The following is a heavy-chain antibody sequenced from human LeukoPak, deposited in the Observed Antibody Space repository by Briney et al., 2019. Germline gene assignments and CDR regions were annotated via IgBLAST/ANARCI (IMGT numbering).Heavy chain of an antibody. CDR2: ISSSGSTI. CDR1: GFTFSDYY. J-gene: IGHJ6*02. CDR3: ARASPFYYYGMDV. Sequence: GGSLRLSCAASGFTFSDYYMSWIRQAPGKGLEWVSYISSSGSTIYYADSVKGRFTISRDNAKNSLYLQMNRLRSDDTAVYYCARASPFYYYGMDVWGQGTTVTVSS. V-gene: IGHV3-11*01.